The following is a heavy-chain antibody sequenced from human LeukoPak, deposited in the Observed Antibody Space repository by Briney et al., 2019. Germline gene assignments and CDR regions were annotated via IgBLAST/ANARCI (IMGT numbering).Heavy chain of an antibody. J-gene: IGHJ4*02. Sequence: AGGSLRLSCAASGFTFSAYAMHWVRQAPGKGLEWVTFISPDGSNQYYADSVKGRFTISRGSSKSTLYLHMNSLRAEDTAVYYCARDRGYYDSSGYYYKGYFDYWGQGSLVTVSS. CDR1: GFTFSAYA. CDR3: ARDRGYYDSSGYYYKGYFDY. V-gene: IGHV3-30*04. D-gene: IGHD3-22*01. CDR2: ISPDGSNQ.